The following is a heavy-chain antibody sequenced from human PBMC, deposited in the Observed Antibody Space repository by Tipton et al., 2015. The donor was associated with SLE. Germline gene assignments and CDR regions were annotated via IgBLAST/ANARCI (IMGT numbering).Heavy chain of an antibody. CDR3: ARGGGSYNWFDP. Sequence: SLRLSCAASGFTFSSYDMHWVRQATGKGLEWVSAIGTAVDTYYPGSVKGRFTISRENAKNSLYLQMNSLRAGDTAVYYCARGGGSYNWFDPWGQGTLVTVSS. D-gene: IGHD1-26*01. V-gene: IGHV3-13*01. J-gene: IGHJ5*02. CDR1: GFTFSSYD. CDR2: IGTAVDT.